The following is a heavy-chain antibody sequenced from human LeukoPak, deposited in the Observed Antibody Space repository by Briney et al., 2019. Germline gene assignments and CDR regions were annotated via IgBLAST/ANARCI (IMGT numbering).Heavy chain of an antibody. J-gene: IGHJ4*02. Sequence: AGGSLRLSCAASGFTFSSYAMHWVRQAPGKGLEWVAVISSDGSNKYYADSVKGRFTISRDNSKNTLYLQMNSLRAEDTAVYYCTVWGIVVVVAAKVPGNWGQGTLVTVSS. V-gene: IGHV3-30-3*01. CDR3: TVWGIVVVVAAKVPGN. CDR1: GFTFSSYA. D-gene: IGHD2-15*01. CDR2: ISSDGSNK.